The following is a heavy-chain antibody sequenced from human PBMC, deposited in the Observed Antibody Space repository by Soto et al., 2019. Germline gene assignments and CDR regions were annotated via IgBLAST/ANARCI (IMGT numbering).Heavy chain of an antibody. J-gene: IGHJ4*02. CDR3: ARGWETVGSTTAFAY. Sequence: SVKVSCKASGGTFSKYGISWVRQAPGQGLEWMGGIIPMFGTPNYAQRFQGRVTITADKSTSTASMEVRNLKSDDTAVYYCARGWETVGSTTAFAYWGQGTMVTVSS. V-gene: IGHV1-69*06. CDR2: IIPMFGTP. CDR1: GGTFSKYG. D-gene: IGHD1-26*01.